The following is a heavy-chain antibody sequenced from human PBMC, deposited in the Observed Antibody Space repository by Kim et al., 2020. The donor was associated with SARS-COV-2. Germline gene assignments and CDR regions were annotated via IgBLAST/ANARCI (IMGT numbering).Heavy chain of an antibody. CDR2: IYYSGST. CDR1: GGSVSSGSYY. CDR3: ARLIWFGESNWFDP. J-gene: IGHJ5*02. Sequence: SETLSFTCTVSGGSVSSGSYYWSWIRQPPGKGLEWIGYIYYSGSTNYNPSLKSRVTISVDTSKNQFSLKLSSVTAADTAVYYCARLIWFGESNWFDPGG. D-gene: IGHD3-10*01. V-gene: IGHV4-61*01.